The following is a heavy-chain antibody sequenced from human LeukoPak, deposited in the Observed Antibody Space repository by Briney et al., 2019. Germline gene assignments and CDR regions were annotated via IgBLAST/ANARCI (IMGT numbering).Heavy chain of an antibody. V-gene: IGHV3-7*01. D-gene: IGHD2-15*01. CDR3: AREVVGAPDL. Sequence: GGSLRLSCAASGFTFSSYWMTWVRQAPGKGLEWVANIKQDESEKYYVDSAKGRFTISRDNAKNSLYLQMNSLRAEETAVYYCAREVVGAPDLWGRGTLVTVSS. CDR1: GFTFSSYW. J-gene: IGHJ2*01. CDR2: IKQDESEK.